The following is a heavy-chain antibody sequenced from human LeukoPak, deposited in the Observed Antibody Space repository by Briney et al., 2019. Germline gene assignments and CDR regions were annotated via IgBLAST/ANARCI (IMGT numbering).Heavy chain of an antibody. CDR2: IYYSGST. CDR1: GGSLGTFY. J-gene: IGHJ3*02. V-gene: IGHV4-59*01. CDR3: ARDRGDHYDSSGYSSIDVFDM. Sequence: SETLSLTCTVSGGSLGTFYWSWIRQPPEKGLGWICFIYYSGSTNYNPSLKSRVTMSLDTSKNQFPRKLSSTTAADTAVYYCARDRGDHYDSSGYSSIDVFDMWGQGTTVTVSS. D-gene: IGHD3-22*01.